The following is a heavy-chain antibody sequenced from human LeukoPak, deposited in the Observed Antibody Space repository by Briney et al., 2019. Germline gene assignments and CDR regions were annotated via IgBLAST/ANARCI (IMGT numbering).Heavy chain of an antibody. D-gene: IGHD6-13*01. CDR1: GGSFSGYY. Sequence: ETLSLTCAVYGGSFSGYYWSWVRQVPGKGLEWVGRIKSKTDGGTTDHAAPVKGRFTISRDDSKSTLYLQMNSLKTEDTAVYYCATEQLVFVYWGQGTLVTVSS. CDR3: ATEQLVFVY. V-gene: IGHV3-15*01. CDR2: IKSKTDGGTT. J-gene: IGHJ4*02.